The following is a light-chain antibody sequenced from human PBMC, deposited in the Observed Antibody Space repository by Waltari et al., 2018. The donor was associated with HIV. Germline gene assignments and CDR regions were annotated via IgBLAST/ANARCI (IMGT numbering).Light chain of an antibody. CDR1: NIGSKS. J-gene: IGLJ2*01. Sequence: SYVLTQPPSVSVATGQTARITSGGNNIGSKSVHWYQQKPGQSPVLVVSDDSDRPSGITERFSGSNSGKTATLTISRVEAGDEADYYCQVWDSSSDHPHVVFGGWTKLTVL. V-gene: IGLV3-21*02. CDR2: DDS. CDR3: QVWDSSSDHPHVV.